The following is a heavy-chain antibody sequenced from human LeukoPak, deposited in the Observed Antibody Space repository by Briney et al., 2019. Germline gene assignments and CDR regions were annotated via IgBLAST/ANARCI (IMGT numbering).Heavy chain of an antibody. Sequence: ASVKVSCKXSGYTFTGYYMHWVRQAPGQGLEWMGWINPNSGGTNYSQKFQGRVTMTRDTSISTAYLELSRLRSDDTAVYYCARMDYYDSSGYGYWFDPWGQGTLVTVSX. J-gene: IGHJ5*02. CDR1: GYTFTGYY. CDR3: ARMDYYDSSGYGYWFDP. V-gene: IGHV1-2*02. CDR2: INPNSGGT. D-gene: IGHD3-22*01.